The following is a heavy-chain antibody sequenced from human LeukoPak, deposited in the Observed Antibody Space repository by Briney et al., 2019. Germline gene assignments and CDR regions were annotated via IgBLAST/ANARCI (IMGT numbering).Heavy chain of an antibody. D-gene: IGHD3-10*01. CDR3: ARQLYSSGSYYAPMDV. CDR1: GGSISSSIYF. V-gene: IGHV4-39*01. J-gene: IGHJ6*03. Sequence: SETLSLTCTVSGGSISSSIYFWGWIRQPPGKGLEWIGSIHYSGSTYHDPSLKSRVIVSLDTSKNQFSLKLSSVTATDTAVYYCARQLYSSGSYYAPMDVWGKGTTVTVSS. CDR2: IHYSGST.